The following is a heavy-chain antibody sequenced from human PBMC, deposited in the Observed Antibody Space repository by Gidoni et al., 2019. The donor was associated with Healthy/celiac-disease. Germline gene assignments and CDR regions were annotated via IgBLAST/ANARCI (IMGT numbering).Heavy chain of an antibody. J-gene: IGHJ5*02. CDR3: ATVPDLEDWFDP. D-gene: IGHD3-3*01. CDR1: GYPLTELS. Sequence: QVQLVQYGAEVKKPGASVKVSCKVSGYPLTELSMHWVRQAPGKGLEWMGGFDPEDGETIYAQKFQGRVTMTEDTSTDTAYMELSSLRSEDTAVYYCATVPDLEDWFDPWGQGTLVTVSS. V-gene: IGHV1-24*01. CDR2: FDPEDGET.